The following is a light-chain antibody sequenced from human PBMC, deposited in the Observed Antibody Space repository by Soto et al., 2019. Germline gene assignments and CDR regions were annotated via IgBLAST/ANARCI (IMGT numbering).Light chain of an antibody. CDR1: QSVSSN. CDR3: QQYNNWPLT. CDR2: GAS. V-gene: IGKV3-15*01. J-gene: IGKJ2*01. Sequence: EMVMTQSPATLSVSPGERATLSCRASQSVSSNLAWYQQKPGQAPRLLIYGASTRATGIPARFGGSGSGTEFTLTISSLQSEDFAVYYCQQYNNWPLTFGQGTKLEIK.